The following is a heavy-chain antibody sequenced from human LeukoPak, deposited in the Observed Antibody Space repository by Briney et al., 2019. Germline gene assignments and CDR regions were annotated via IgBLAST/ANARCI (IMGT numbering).Heavy chain of an antibody. CDR3: VQGGYSLLFDY. V-gene: IGHV4-34*01. CDR1: GGSFSGYY. J-gene: IGHJ4*02. Sequence: PSETLSLTCAVYGGSFSGYYWSWIRQPPGKGLEWIGEINHSGSTNYNPSLKSRVTISVDTSKNRFSLKLSSVTAADTAVYYCVQGGYSLLFDYWGQGTLVTVSS. D-gene: IGHD5-12*01. CDR2: INHSGST.